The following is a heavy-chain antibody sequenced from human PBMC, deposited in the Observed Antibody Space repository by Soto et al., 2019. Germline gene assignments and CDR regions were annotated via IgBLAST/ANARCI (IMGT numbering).Heavy chain of an antibody. Sequence: QLQLQESGSGLVKPSQTLSLTCAVSGGSISSGGYSWSWIRQPPGKGLEWIGYIYHSGSTYYHPSLKSHVTISVDRAKNQFSLKLSSVTAADTAVYYCAAGGGLPRYYWGQGTLVTVSS. D-gene: IGHD5-12*01. CDR1: GGSISSGGYS. V-gene: IGHV4-30-2*01. CDR3: AAGGGLPRYY. J-gene: IGHJ4*02. CDR2: IYHSGST.